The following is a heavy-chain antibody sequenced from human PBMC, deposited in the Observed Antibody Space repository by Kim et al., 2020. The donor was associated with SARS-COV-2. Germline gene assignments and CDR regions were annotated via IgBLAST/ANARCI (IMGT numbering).Heavy chain of an antibody. V-gene: IGHV1-3*04. CDR2: INTVDGDT. CDR3: ARKKFFAAGSYSDFDS. Sequence: ASVKVSCKTSGYTFTAYPLYWVRQAPGQGLEWMGWINTVDGDTKSSQHFQGRVTITRDTSASTAYMELTSLRSEDTAVYYCARKKFFAAGSYSDFDSWGQ. CDR1: GYTFTAYP. D-gene: IGHD3-10*01. J-gene: IGHJ4*02.